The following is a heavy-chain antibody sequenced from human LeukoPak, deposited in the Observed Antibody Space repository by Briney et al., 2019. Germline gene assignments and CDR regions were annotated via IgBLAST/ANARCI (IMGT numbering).Heavy chain of an antibody. D-gene: IGHD1-26*01. CDR3: TTEDGVSGSYSAPTYFDY. J-gene: IGHJ4*02. CDR1: GFTFSNAW. CDR2: IKSKTDGGTT. V-gene: IGHV3-15*01. Sequence: GGSLRLSCAASGFTFSNAWMSWVRQAPGKGLEWVGRIKSKTDGGTTDYAAPVKGRFTISRDDSKNTLYLQMNSLKTEDTAVYYCTTEDGVSGSYSAPTYFDYWGQGTLVTVSS.